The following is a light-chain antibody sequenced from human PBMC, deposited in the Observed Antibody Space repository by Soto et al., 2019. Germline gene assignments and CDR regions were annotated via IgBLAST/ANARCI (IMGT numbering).Light chain of an antibody. Sequence: EIVMTQSPATLSLSPGERATLSCRASRYIGNFLAWYQQKPGQPPRLLIYDASNRATDIPARFSGSGSGTDFTLTISSLEPEDFAVYYCQQRGYWYTFGQGTKVEIK. CDR2: DAS. J-gene: IGKJ2*01. CDR3: QQRGYWYT. V-gene: IGKV3-11*01. CDR1: RYIGNF.